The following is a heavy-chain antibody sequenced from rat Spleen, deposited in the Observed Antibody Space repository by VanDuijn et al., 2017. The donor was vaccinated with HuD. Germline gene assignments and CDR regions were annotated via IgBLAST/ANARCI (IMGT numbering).Heavy chain of an antibody. CDR1: GFTFSNYW. J-gene: IGHJ2*01. D-gene: IGHD1-4*01. CDR3: TRNYR. Sequence: EVQLVETGGGLVQPGRSLKLSCVASGFTFSNYWMYWVRQAPTKGLEWVATISTSGGSTYYRDSVKGRFTISRDNAKSTLYLQMNSLRSEDTATYYCTRNYRWGQGVMVTVSS. V-gene: IGHV5-25*01. CDR2: ISTSGGST.